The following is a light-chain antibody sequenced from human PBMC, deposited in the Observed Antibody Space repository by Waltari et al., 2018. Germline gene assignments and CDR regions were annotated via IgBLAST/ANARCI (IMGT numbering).Light chain of an antibody. Sequence: EIVLTQSPGTLSLSPGETATLSCRASQSFGSTYLARYQQRPGQAPRLLIYGASSRATGAPDRFSGSGSGTDFTLTISRLEPEDFAVYYCHQYGTSPPYTFGQGTKLEIK. CDR3: HQYGTSPPYT. CDR1: QSFGSTY. J-gene: IGKJ2*01. V-gene: IGKV3-20*01. CDR2: GAS.